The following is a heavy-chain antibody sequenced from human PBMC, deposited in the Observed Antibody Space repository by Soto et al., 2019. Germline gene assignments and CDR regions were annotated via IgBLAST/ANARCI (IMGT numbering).Heavy chain of an antibody. CDR2: ISGSGDST. CDR1: GFTFSSYA. CDR3: AKVLISPYIPSSSYFDY. J-gene: IGHJ4*02. D-gene: IGHD2-2*02. V-gene: IGHV3-23*01. Sequence: HPGGSLRLSCAASGFTFSSYAMSWVRQAPGKGLEWVSAISGSGDSTYYADSVKGRFTISRDNYKNTLYLQMNSLRAEDTAVYYCAKVLISPYIPSSSYFDYWGQGTLVTVSS.